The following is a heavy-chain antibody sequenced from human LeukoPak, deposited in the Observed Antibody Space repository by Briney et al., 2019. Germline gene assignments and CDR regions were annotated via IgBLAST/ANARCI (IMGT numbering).Heavy chain of an antibody. CDR3: AKDISNYDILTGYYTAYGMDV. J-gene: IGHJ6*02. Sequence: GRSLRLSCAASGFTFDDYAMHWVRQAPGKGLEWVSGISWNSGSIGYADSVKGRFTISRDNAKNSLYLQMNSLRAEDTALCYCAKDISNYDILTGYYTAYGMDVWGQGTTVTVSS. D-gene: IGHD3-9*01. CDR2: ISWNSGSI. CDR1: GFTFDDYA. V-gene: IGHV3-9*01.